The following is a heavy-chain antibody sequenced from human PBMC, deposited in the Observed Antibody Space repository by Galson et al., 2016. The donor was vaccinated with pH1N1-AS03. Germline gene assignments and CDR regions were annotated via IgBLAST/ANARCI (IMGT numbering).Heavy chain of an antibody. Sequence: SLRLSCAASGFTFSDAWMSWVRQAPGKGLEWVGRLKSKTGGGTADYAAPVKGRFTISRDDSKNTLYLRMNSLKTEDTAVYYCTTRSHCNYGMDVWGQGTTVTVSS. V-gene: IGHV3-15*01. J-gene: IGHJ6*02. D-gene: IGHD2-21*02. CDR2: LKSKTGGGTA. CDR1: GFTFSDAW. CDR3: TTRSHCNYGMDV.